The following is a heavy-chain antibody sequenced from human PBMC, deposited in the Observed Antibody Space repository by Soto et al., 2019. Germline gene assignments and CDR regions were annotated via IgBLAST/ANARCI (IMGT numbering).Heavy chain of an antibody. CDR1: GYTFTGYY. J-gene: IGHJ4*02. Sequence: ASVKVSCKASGYTFTGYYMHWVRQAPGQGLEWMGWINPNSGGTNYAQKFQGWVTMTRDTSISTAYMELSRLRSDDTAVYYCERASSMTTGPTFDYWRQGTLVTVSS. V-gene: IGHV1-2*04. CDR2: INPNSGGT. D-gene: IGHD4-17*01. CDR3: ERASSMTTGPTFDY.